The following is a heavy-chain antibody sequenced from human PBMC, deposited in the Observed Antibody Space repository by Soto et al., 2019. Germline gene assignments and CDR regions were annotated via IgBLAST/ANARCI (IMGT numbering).Heavy chain of an antibody. J-gene: IGHJ4*02. CDR1: GGSFSGYY. D-gene: IGHD2-21*02. Sequence: SETLSLTCAVYGGSFSGYYWNWIRQPPGKGLEWIGEINHSGSTNYNPSLKSRVTISVDTSKNQFSLKLSSVTAADTAVYYCARDLRGGDGWGQGTLVTVSS. CDR3: ARDLRGGDG. CDR2: INHSGST. V-gene: IGHV4-34*01.